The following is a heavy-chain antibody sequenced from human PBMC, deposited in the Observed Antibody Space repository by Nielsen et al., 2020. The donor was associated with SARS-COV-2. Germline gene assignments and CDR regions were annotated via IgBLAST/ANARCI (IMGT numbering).Heavy chain of an antibody. J-gene: IGHJ5*02. Sequence: GESLKISCRGSGYSFTNYWNGWVRQMPGKGREWMGIIYPGYSDTRYSPSFQGQVTISADKSISTAYLQWSSLKASDTAMYYCARLGLRGAAAGTSWFDPWGQGTLVTVSS. CDR3: ARLGLRGAAAGTSWFDP. V-gene: IGHV5-51*01. CDR2: IYPGYSDT. CDR1: GYSFTNYW. D-gene: IGHD6-13*01.